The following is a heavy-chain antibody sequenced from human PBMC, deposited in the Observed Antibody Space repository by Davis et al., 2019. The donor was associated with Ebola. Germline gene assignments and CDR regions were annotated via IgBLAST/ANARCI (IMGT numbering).Heavy chain of an antibody. CDR1: GYTFTNYD. CDR2: IIPIFGTA. Sequence: SVKVSCKASGYTFTNYDISWVRQAPGQGLEWMGGIIPIFGTANYAQKFQGRVTITADESTSTAYMELSSLRSEDTAVYYCATVPIKQWELGLSGFDYWGQGTLVTVSS. J-gene: IGHJ4*02. D-gene: IGHD1-26*01. CDR3: ATVPIKQWELGLSGFDY. V-gene: IGHV1-69*13.